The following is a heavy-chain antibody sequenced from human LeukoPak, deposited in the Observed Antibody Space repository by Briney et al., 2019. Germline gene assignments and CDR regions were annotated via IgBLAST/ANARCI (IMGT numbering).Heavy chain of an antibody. Sequence: ASVKVSCKASGYTFTGYYMHWVRQAPGQGLEWMGWINPNSGGTNYAQKFQGRVTMTRDTSISTAYMELSSLRSEDTAVYYCARSYCSGGSCYPRWGYYYYMDVWGKGTTVTVSS. J-gene: IGHJ6*03. D-gene: IGHD2-15*01. CDR1: GYTFTGYY. V-gene: IGHV1-2*02. CDR3: ARSYCSGGSCYPRWGYYYYMDV. CDR2: INPNSGGT.